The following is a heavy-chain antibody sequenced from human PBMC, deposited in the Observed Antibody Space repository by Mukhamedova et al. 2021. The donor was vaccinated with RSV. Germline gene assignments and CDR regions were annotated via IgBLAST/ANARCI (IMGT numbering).Heavy chain of an antibody. CDR2: IIPILGIA. Sequence: MGGIIPILGIANYAQKFQGRVTITADESTSTAYMELSSLRSEDTAVYYCARDRGGYNYDYYYGMDVWGQGTTVTASS. J-gene: IGHJ6*02. D-gene: IGHD5-12*01. CDR3: ARDRGGYNYDYYYGMDV. V-gene: IGHV1-69*10.